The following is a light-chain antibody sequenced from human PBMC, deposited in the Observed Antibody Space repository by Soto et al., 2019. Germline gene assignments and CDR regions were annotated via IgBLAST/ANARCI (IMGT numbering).Light chain of an antibody. V-gene: IGLV2-14*01. CDR3: SSYTRSSTYV. Sequence: QSALTQPASVSGSPGQWITISCTGTSSDVGGYNYVSWYQQHPGKAPKLMIYDVSNRPSGVSNRFSGSKSVNTASLTISGLQAEDEADYYCSSYTRSSTYVFGTGTKLTVL. J-gene: IGLJ1*01. CDR1: SSDVGGYNY. CDR2: DVS.